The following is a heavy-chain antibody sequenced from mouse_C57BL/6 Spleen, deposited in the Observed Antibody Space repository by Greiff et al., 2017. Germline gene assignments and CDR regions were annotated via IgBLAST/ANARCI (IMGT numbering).Heavy chain of an antibody. D-gene: IGHD2-5*01. CDR1: GYTFTDYN. J-gene: IGHJ3*01. Sequence: EVQLQESGPELVKPGASVKMSCKASGYTFTDYNMHWVKQSHGKSLEWIGYINPNNGGTSYNQKFKGQATLTVNKSSSTAYMELRSLTSEDSAVYYCARERGYSNFAWFAYWGQGTLVTVSA. CDR2: INPNNGGT. V-gene: IGHV1-22*01. CDR3: ARERGYSNFAWFAY.